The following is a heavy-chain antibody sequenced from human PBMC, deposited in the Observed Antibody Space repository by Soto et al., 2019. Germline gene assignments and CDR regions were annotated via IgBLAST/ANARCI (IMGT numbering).Heavy chain of an antibody. CDR1: GYTFTSYG. CDR2: ISAYNGNT. V-gene: IGHV1-18*01. D-gene: IGHD6-19*01. Sequence: GASVKVSCKASGYTFTSYGISWVRQAPGQGLEWMGWISAYNGNTNYAQKLQGRVTMTTDTSTSTAYTELRSLRSDDTAVYYCARDLAVGLVDYWGQGTLVTVSS. CDR3: ARDLAVGLVDY. J-gene: IGHJ4*02.